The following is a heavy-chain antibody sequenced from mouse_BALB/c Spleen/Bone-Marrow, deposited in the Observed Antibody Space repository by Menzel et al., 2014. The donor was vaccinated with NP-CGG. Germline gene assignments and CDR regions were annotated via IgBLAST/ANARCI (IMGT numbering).Heavy chain of an antibody. CDR3: ARLGTTAVPDY. J-gene: IGHJ2*01. D-gene: IGHD1-1*01. Sequence: VQLQQSGPELVKPGASVKVSCKASGYAFTNYNMYWVKQSHGKSLEWIGYNDPYSGGTNYNQKFKGKATLTVDKSSSIAYMHLNSLTSEDSAVYYCARLGTTAVPDYWGQGTTLTVSS. CDR1: GYAFTNYN. V-gene: IGHV1S135*01. CDR2: NDPYSGGT.